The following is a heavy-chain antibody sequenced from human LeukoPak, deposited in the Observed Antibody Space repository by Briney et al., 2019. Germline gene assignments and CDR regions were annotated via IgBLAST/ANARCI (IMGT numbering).Heavy chain of an antibody. Sequence: GASVKVSCKASGYTFSSYGVSWVRQAPGQGLEWMGWISDYNGNTNYAQKVQGRVTMTTDPFTSTAYMGLRSLRSDDTAVYYCARDGLDRAAWFDPWGQGTLVTVSS. CDR1: GYTFSSYG. J-gene: IGHJ5*02. CDR3: ARDGLDRAAWFDP. V-gene: IGHV1-18*01. D-gene: IGHD3-22*01. CDR2: ISDYNGNT.